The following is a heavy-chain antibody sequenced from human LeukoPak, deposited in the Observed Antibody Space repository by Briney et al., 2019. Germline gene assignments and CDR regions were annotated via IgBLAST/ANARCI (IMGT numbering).Heavy chain of an antibody. D-gene: IGHD3-9*01. CDR3: ARGVNDILTGYYFDY. CDR2: ISGSGGST. Sequence: GGSLRLSCAASGFTFSSYAMSWVRQAPGKGLEWVSAISGSGGSTYYADFVKGRFTISRDNSKNTLYLQMNSLRAEDTAVYYCARGVNDILTGYYFDYWGQGTLVTVSS. CDR1: GFTFSSYA. J-gene: IGHJ4*02. V-gene: IGHV3-23*01.